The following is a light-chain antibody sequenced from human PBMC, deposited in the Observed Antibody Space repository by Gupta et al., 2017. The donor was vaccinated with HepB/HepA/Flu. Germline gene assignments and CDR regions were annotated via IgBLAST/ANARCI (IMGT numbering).Light chain of an antibody. V-gene: IGLV2-8*01. CDR1: DSDVGGYDY. J-gene: IGLJ2*01. CDR3: SSYGGNSDVV. Sequence: QSALTQPPSASGSPGPSITISCTGSDSDVGGYDYVSWYQQHPGKAPKLIIFQVSKRPSGVPDRFSGSKSGSTASLTVSGVQAEDEADYYCSSYGGNSDVVFGGGTKLTVL. CDR2: QVS.